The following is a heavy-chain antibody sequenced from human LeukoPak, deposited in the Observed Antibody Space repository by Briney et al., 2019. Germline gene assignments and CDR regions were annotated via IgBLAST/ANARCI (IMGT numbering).Heavy chain of an antibody. J-gene: IGHJ4*02. CDR2: ISGSGGST. Sequence: GGSLRLSCAASGFTFSSYAMSWVRQAPGKGLEWVSAISGSGGSTYYADSVKGRFTISRDNSKNSLYLQMNSLRAEDTAVYYCAKDLPTYGSGSYWAPLSPFDYWGQGTLVTVSS. CDR3: AKDLPTYGSGSYWAPLSPFDY. D-gene: IGHD3-10*01. CDR1: GFTFSSYA. V-gene: IGHV3-23*01.